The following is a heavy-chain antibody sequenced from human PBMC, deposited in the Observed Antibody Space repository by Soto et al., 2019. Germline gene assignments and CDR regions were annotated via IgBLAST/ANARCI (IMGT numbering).Heavy chain of an antibody. D-gene: IGHD6-6*01. Sequence: GGSLRLSCTASGFTVSSNYMTWVRQPPGKGLEWVSVICANGTTYYADSVKGRFTISRDNAKNTLFLQMNSLRAADTAVYYCASSSPSIAARDRNAFDIWGQGTMVTVSS. CDR2: ICANGTT. CDR1: GFTVSSNY. CDR3: ASSSPSIAARDRNAFDI. V-gene: IGHV3-53*03. J-gene: IGHJ3*02.